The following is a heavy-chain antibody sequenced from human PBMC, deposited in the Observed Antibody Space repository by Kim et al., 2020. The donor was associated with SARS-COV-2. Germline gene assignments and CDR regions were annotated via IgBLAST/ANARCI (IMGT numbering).Heavy chain of an antibody. Sequence: ASVKVSCKVSGYTLTELSMHWVRQAPGKGLEWMGGFDPEDGETIYAQKFQGRVTMTEDTSTDTAYMELSSLRSEDTAVYYCATDMGLTVTTGVGYYYYGMDVWGQGTTVTVSS. CDR3: ATDMGLTVTTGVGYYYYGMDV. D-gene: IGHD4-17*01. J-gene: IGHJ6*02. CDR1: GYTLTELS. V-gene: IGHV1-24*01. CDR2: FDPEDGET.